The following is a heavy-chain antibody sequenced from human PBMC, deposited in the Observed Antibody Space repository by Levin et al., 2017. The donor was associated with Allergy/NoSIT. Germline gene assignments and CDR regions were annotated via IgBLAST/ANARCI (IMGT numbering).Heavy chain of an antibody. CDR3: AKGRGDSGPYRPFDC. V-gene: IGHV3-23*01. J-gene: IGHJ4*02. Sequence: GESLKISCAASGFIFSSQTMSWVRQAPGKGLEWVAAINAAGYTNHADSVKGRFTISRDNSKNSLFLQMDSLVAEDTAVYYCAKGRGDSGPYRPFDCWGQGSLVTVSS. CDR1: GFIFSSQT. D-gene: IGHD5-12*01. CDR2: INAAGYT.